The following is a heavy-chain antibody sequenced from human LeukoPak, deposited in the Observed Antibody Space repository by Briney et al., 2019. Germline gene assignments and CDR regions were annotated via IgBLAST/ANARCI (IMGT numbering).Heavy chain of an antibody. CDR3: ARGATDYFYMDV. Sequence: ASVMVSCKTSGYTFSNCSMHWVRQAPGQGLEWMAIIDPSDGGRSYAQKFQGRVTMTSDTSASTVYMELRSLRSEDTAVYYCARGATDYFYMDVWGKGTTVSVSS. CDR1: GYTFSNCS. J-gene: IGHJ6*03. V-gene: IGHV1-46*01. CDR2: IDPSDGGR.